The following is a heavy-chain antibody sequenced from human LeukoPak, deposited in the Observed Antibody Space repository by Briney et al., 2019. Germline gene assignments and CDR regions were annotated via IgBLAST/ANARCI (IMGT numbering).Heavy chain of an antibody. J-gene: IGHJ5*02. V-gene: IGHV3-30*04. CDR2: ISYDGSNK. CDR1: GFTFSSYA. Sequence: GGSLRLSCAASGFTFSSYAMHWVRQAPGKGLEWVAVISYDGSNKYYADSVKGRFTISRDNSKNTLYLQVNSLRAEDTAVYYCARDGDSSGWYNWFDPWGQGTLVTVSS. CDR3: ARDGDSSGWYNWFDP. D-gene: IGHD6-19*01.